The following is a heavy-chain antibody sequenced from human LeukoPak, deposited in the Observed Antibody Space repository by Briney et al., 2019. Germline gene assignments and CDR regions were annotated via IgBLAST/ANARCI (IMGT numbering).Heavy chain of an antibody. D-gene: IGHD2-2*01. V-gene: IGHV4-30-2*01. J-gene: IGHJ5*02. CDR3: ARVVPAAIQFDP. Sequence: SETLSLTCTVSGGSISSGGYYWSWIRQPPGKGLEWIGYIYHSGSTYYNPSLKSRVTISVDRSKNQFSLKLSSVTAADTAVYYCARVVPAAIQFDPWGQGTLVTVSS. CDR1: GGSISSGGYY. CDR2: IYHSGST.